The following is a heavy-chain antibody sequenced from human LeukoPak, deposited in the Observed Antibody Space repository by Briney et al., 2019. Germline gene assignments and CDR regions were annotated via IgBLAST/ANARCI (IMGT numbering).Heavy chain of an antibody. V-gene: IGHV1-18*04. CDR1: GYSFSNYG. D-gene: IGHD3-10*01. Sequence: ASVRVSCKGSGYSFSNYGISWVRQAPGQGLEWMGWISADNGNTNYALKSQARVTMTTDTSTSTAYMELRSLRSDDTAVYYCARDTYYYGSGSYAALDIWGQGTMVTVSS. CDR3: ARDTYYYGSGSYAALDI. J-gene: IGHJ3*02. CDR2: ISADNGNT.